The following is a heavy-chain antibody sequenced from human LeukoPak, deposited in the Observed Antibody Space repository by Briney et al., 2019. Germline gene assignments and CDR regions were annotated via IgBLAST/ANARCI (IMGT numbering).Heavy chain of an antibody. CDR2: ISYSEST. Sequence: PSETLSLTCTVAGGSFSSNTYYWGWIRQPPGKGLEWIGSISYSESTYYNPSLKSRVTISVDTSKHQFSLELLSVAAADTAVYYCARHVGPDTRITMLRGVSFPRYNNWFDPWGQGTLVTVSS. V-gene: IGHV4-39*01. J-gene: IGHJ5*02. CDR1: GGSFSSNTYY. D-gene: IGHD3-10*01. CDR3: ARHVGPDTRITMLRGVSFPRYNNWFDP.